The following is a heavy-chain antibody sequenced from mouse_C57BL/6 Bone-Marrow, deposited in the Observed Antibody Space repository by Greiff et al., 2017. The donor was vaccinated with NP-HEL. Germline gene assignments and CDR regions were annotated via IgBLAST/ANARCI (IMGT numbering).Heavy chain of an antibody. CDR1: GFSFNTYA. CDR2: IRSKSNNYAT. V-gene: IGHV10-1*01. D-gene: IGHD2-3*01. J-gene: IGHJ2*01. CDR3: VRQGYDGYYLDY. Sequence: DVMLVESGGGLVQPKGSLTLSCAASGFSFNTYAMNWVRQAPGKGLEWVARIRSKSNNYATYYADSLKDRFTISRDDSESMLYLQMNNLKTEDTAMYYCVRQGYDGYYLDYWGQGTTLTVSS.